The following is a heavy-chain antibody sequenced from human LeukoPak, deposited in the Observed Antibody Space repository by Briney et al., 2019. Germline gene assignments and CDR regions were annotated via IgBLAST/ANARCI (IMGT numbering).Heavy chain of an antibody. CDR3: ARESVGAYCGGDCYSSFDY. D-gene: IGHD2-21*02. V-gene: IGHV1-18*01. CDR1: GYTFTSYG. J-gene: IGHJ4*02. Sequence: GASVKVSCKASGYTFTSYGISWVRQAPGQGLEWMGWISAYNGNTNYAQKFQGRVTITADESTSTAYMELSSLRSEDTAVYYCARESVGAYCGGDCYSSFDYWGQGTLVTVSS. CDR2: ISAYNGNT.